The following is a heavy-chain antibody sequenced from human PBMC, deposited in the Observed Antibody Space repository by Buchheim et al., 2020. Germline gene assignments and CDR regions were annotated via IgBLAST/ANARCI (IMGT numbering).Heavy chain of an antibody. V-gene: IGHV4-59*08. D-gene: IGHD6-19*01. CDR3: ARRGSGGGLDV. CDR2: FYYSGST. Sequence: QVQLQESGPGLVKPSETLSLTCTVSGGSISTYYWTWIRQPPGKGLECIGYFYYSGSTNYNPSLKSRVTISVDTSKNQFSLKLTSVTAADTAMYYCARRGSGGGLDVWGQGTT. CDR1: GGSISTYY. J-gene: IGHJ6*02.